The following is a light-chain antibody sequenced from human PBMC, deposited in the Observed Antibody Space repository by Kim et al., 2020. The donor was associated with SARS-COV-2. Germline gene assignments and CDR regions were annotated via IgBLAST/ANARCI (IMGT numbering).Light chain of an antibody. CDR1: RSYIGNPNR. V-gene: IGLV2-18*02. CDR3: SSYTSTNTML. Sequence: GQSVAIPGSGTRSYIGNPNRVSWYQQPPGTAPKLIIFEVKNRPSGVPDRFSGSKSGNTASLTISGLQAEDEADYYCSSYTSTNTMLFGGGTQLTVL. CDR2: EVK. J-gene: IGLJ2*01.